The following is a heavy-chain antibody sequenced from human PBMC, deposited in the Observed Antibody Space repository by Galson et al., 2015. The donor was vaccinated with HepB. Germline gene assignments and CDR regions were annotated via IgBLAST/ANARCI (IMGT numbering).Heavy chain of an antibody. CDR3: ARGGMATIGGATFDC. D-gene: IGHD5-24*01. CDR1: GYTFTRYN. V-gene: IGHV1-18*01. Sequence: SVKVSCKASGYTFTRYNINWVRQAPGQGLQWMGNAKYTQKLQGRVTMTTDTSTNTAYMELGSLSSDDTAMYYCARGGMATIGGATFDCWGQGTLVTVSS. J-gene: IGHJ4*02.